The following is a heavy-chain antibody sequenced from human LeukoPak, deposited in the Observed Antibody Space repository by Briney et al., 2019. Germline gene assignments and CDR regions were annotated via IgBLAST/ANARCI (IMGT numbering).Heavy chain of an antibody. CDR1: GGSISSGGYS. V-gene: IGHV4-30-2*01. D-gene: IGHD1-1*01. CDR2: IYHSGST. Sequence: PSQTLSLTCAVSGGSISSGGYSWSWIRQPPGKGLEWIGYIYHSGSTYYNPSLKSRVTISVDRSKNQFSLKLSSVTAADTAVYYCARGGSDWNHFDCWGQGTLVTVSS. CDR3: ARGGSDWNHFDC. J-gene: IGHJ4*02.